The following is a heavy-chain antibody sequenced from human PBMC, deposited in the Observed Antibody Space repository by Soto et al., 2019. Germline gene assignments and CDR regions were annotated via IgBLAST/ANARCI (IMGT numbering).Heavy chain of an antibody. CDR2: IYSGGST. D-gene: IGHD6-19*01. CDR1: GFTVSSNY. Sequence: GGSLRLSCAASGFTVSSNYMSWVRQAPGKGLEWVPVIYSGGSTYYADSVKGRFTISRDNSKNTLYLQMNSLRAEDTAVYYCARDYSSGWDYYFDYWGQGTLVTVSS. V-gene: IGHV3-53*01. CDR3: ARDYSSGWDYYFDY. J-gene: IGHJ4*02.